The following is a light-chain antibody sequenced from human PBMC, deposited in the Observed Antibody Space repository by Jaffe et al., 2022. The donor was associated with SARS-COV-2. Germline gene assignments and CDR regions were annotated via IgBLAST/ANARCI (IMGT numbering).Light chain of an antibody. CDR3: QSYDSTNQV. J-gene: IGLJ2*01. CDR1: SGSIINNY. V-gene: IGLV6-57*02. Sequence: NFMLTQPHSVSESPGKTVTISCTGSSGSIINNYVQWYQQRPGSAPTTVIYEDDDRPSGVPDRFSGSIDSSSNSASLTISGLKPEDEADYYCQSYDSTNQVFGGGTKLTVL. CDR2: EDD.